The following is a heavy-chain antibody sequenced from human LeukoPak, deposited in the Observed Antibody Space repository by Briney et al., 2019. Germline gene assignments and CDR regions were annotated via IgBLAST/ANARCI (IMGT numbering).Heavy chain of an antibody. J-gene: IGHJ4*02. D-gene: IGHD3-22*01. V-gene: IGHV3-30*02. CDR3: AKDSTGIPDTYYYDSSGYDAFDY. CDR1: GFTFSTHG. Sequence: QPGGSLRLSCAASGFTFSTHGMHWVRQDPVKELQWVALILSDGSNKYYADSVKGPFTISRDNSKNTLYLQMNSLRAEDTAVYYCAKDSTGIPDTYYYDSSGYDAFDYWGQGTLVTVSS. CDR2: ILSDGSNK.